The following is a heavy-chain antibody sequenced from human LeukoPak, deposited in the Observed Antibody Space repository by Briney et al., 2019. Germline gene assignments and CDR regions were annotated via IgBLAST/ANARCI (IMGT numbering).Heavy chain of an antibody. D-gene: IGHD1-1*01. CDR3: AREVSRDAGARYFDL. Sequence: PSETLSLTCTVSGGSITNYYWSWIRQPAGKGLEWIGRFQTSDNTNYNPSLKSRVTMSVDTSKNQFSLTLTSVTAADTAAYYCAREVSRDAGARYFDLWGRGTPVTASS. J-gene: IGHJ2*01. CDR1: GGSITNYY. CDR2: FQTSDNT. V-gene: IGHV4-4*07.